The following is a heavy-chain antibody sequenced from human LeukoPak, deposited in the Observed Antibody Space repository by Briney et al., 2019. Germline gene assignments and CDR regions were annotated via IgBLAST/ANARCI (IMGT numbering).Heavy chain of an antibody. J-gene: IGHJ4*02. V-gene: IGHV3-74*01. Sequence: GGSLRLSCAASGFTFRSYWMHWVRQAPGKGLVWVSRINTAGNSISYADSVKGRFTISRDNAKNTLYLQINSLRVEDTAVYYCVKDAGGYYDSSGYFDYWGQGTLVTVSS. D-gene: IGHD3-22*01. CDR2: INTAGNSI. CDR1: GFTFRSYW. CDR3: VKDAGGYYDSSGYFDY.